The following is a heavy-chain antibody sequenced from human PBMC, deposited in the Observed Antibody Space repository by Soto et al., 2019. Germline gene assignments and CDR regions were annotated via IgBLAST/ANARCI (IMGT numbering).Heavy chain of an antibody. CDR2: PIPIFGTA. CDR1: GGTFSSYA. J-gene: IGHJ3*02. D-gene: IGHD4-17*01. V-gene: IGHV1-69*12. CDR3: ARKKGDYGDLDAFDI. Sequence: QVQLVQSGAEAKKPGSSVKVSCKASGGTFSSYAISWERQAPGQGLEWMGGPIPIFGTANYAQKSQGRVTITADEPPSTAYMELSSLRSEDTAVYYCARKKGDYGDLDAFDIWGQGTMVTVSS.